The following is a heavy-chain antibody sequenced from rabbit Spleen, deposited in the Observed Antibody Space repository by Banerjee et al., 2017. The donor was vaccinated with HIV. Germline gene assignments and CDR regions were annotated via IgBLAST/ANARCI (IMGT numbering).Heavy chain of an antibody. CDR1: GFSFSYSDY. CDR2: IGAGSSGST. V-gene: IGHV1S40*01. CDR3: ARDLASVVGWNFNL. Sequence: QSLEESGGDLVKPGASLTLTCTASGFSFSYSDYMCWVRQPPGKGPEWIACIGAGSSGSTYYASWAKGRFTISKTSSTTVTLQMTSLTAADTATYFCARDLASVVGWNFNLWGPGTLVTVS. J-gene: IGHJ4*01. D-gene: IGHD3-1*01.